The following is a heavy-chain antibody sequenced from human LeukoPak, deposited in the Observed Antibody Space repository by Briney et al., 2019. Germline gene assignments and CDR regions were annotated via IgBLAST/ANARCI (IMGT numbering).Heavy chain of an antibody. D-gene: IGHD3-10*01. CDR1: GFTFSSYG. CDR3: ARDEPGYGEFLLY. Sequence: GGSLRLSCAASGFTFSSYGMHWVRQAPGKGLEWVANINEDGSAKSYVDSVKGRFTISRDNTRNSLYLQITGLRAEDTAVYYCARDEPGYGEFLLYWGQGTLVTVSS. CDR2: INEDGSAK. V-gene: IGHV3-7*01. J-gene: IGHJ4*02.